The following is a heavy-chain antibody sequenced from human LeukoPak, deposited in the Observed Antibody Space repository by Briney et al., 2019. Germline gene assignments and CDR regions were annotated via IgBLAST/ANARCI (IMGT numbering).Heavy chain of an antibody. CDR1: GFNFNDFG. D-gene: IGHD6-13*01. J-gene: IGHJ4*02. CDR3: ARGEGVYSVK. V-gene: IGHV3-21*01. CDR2: ISSASSYI. Sequence: GGSLRLSCAASGFNFNDFGMNWVRQASGKGLEWVSFISSASSYIYYADSVKGRFTISRDNAKNSLFLQMNTLGAEDTAMYYCARGEGVYSVKWGQGTLVTVSS.